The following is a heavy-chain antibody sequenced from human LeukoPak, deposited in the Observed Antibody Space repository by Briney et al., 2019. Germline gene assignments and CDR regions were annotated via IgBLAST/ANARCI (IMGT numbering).Heavy chain of an antibody. J-gene: IGHJ4*02. D-gene: IGHD5-18*01. V-gene: IGHV3-64*01. Sequence: PGGSLRLSCAASGFAFSSYAMHWVRQAPGKGLEYVSAIGSNGGSTYYANSMKGRFTISRDNSKNTLYLHMGSLRVEDTAVYYCARVGGYSYGSHFDYWGQGTLVTVSS. CDR1: GFAFSSYA. CDR2: IGSNGGST. CDR3: ARVGGYSYGSHFDY.